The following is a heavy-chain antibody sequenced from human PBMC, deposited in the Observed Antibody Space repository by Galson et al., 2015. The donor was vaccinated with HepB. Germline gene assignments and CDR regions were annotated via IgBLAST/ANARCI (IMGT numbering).Heavy chain of an antibody. Sequence: SLRLSCAASGFIFSTYDMNWVRQAPGKGLDWVPSISSGSSYIYYADSVKGRFTISRDNAKNSLSLQMNSLRAEDTAVYYCAIIGTVHFDFWGQGTLVTVSS. CDR1: GFIFSTYD. CDR2: ISSGSSYI. J-gene: IGHJ4*02. V-gene: IGHV3-21*01. CDR3: AIIGTVHFDF.